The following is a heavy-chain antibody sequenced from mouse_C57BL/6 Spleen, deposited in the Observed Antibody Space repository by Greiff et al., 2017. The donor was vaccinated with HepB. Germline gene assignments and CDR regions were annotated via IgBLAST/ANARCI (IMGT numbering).Heavy chain of an antibody. CDR1: GYTFTSYW. J-gene: IGHJ2*01. CDR3: ARRDYYLFDY. D-gene: IGHD1-1*01. Sequence: QVQLQQSGAELVMPGASVKLSCKASGYTFTSYWMHWVKQRPGQGLEWIGEIDPSDSYTNYNQKFKGKSTLTVDKSSSTAYMQLSSLTSEDSAVYYCARRDYYLFDYWGQGTTLTVSS. CDR2: IDPSDSYT. V-gene: IGHV1-69*01.